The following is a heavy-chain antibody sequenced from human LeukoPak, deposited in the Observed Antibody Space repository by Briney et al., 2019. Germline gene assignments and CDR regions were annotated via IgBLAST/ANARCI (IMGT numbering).Heavy chain of an antibody. CDR2: IYSGGTT. V-gene: IGHV3-53*05. CDR3: ARDKLGSGYSSDFDY. Sequence: GGSLRLSCAASGFSVSSNYMNWVRQAPGKGLEGVSAIYSGGTTYYADSVKGRFTISRDNSKNTLYLQMNSLRAEGTAVYYCARDKLGSGYSSDFDYWGQGTLVTVSS. J-gene: IGHJ4*02. D-gene: IGHD6-19*01. CDR1: GFSVSSNY.